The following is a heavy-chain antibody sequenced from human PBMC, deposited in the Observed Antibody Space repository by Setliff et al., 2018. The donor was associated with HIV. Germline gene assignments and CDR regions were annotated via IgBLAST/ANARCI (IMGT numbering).Heavy chain of an antibody. CDR3: ARQPLHCSSINCYGAVYDN. CDR1: GFTFSSHV. Sequence: PGGSLRLSCAASGFTFSSHVMTWVRQAPGKGLEWVSVITPSSTETYYADSVKGRFTISRDDSKNTLSLQMSSLRAEDTALYYRARQPLHCSSINCYGAVYDNWGQGTLVTVSS. CDR2: ITPSSTET. J-gene: IGHJ4*02. V-gene: IGHV3-23*01. D-gene: IGHD2-2*01.